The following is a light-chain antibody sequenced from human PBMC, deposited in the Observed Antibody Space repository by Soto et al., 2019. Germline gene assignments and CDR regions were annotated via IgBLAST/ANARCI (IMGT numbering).Light chain of an antibody. CDR2: GVS. CDR1: ITDIGAYNY. CDR3: SSYTSSSTPYV. V-gene: IGLV2-14*01. Sequence: QSALTQPASVSGSPGQSITISCTGTITDIGAYNYVSWYQQHPGKAPKLLIYGVSSRPSGVSNRFSGSKSGNAAYLTISGLQADDEAEYYCSSYTSSSTPYVFGTGSKGTVL. J-gene: IGLJ1*01.